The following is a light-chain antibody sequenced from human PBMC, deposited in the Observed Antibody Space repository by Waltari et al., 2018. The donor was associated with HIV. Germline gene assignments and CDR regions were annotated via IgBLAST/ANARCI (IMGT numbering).Light chain of an antibody. CDR3: QSYDSNLSGL. CDR2: GNS. J-gene: IGLJ2*01. Sequence: QSELTQPPSVSAAPGQRVTISCTGSSSHIGAGYDVHWYQQVPGRATKVVIYGNSNRPSGVPDRFSGSKSGSSASLVITGLQSEDEADYYCQSYDSNLSGLFGGGTKVTVL. CDR1: SSHIGAGYD. V-gene: IGLV1-40*01.